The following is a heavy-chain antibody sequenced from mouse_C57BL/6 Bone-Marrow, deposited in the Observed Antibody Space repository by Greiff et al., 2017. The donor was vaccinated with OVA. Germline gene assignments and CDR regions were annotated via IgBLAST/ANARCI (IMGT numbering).Heavy chain of an antibody. CDR1: GYTFTDYY. Sequence: VQLQESGAELVRPGASVKLSCKASGYTFTDYYINWVKQRPGQGLEWIARIYPGSGNTYYNEKFKGKATLTAEKSSSTAYMQLSSLTSEDSAVYFCATAYDSWGQGTLVTVSA. V-gene: IGHV1-76*01. D-gene: IGHD2-3*01. J-gene: IGHJ3*01. CDR3: ATAYDS. CDR2: IYPGSGNT.